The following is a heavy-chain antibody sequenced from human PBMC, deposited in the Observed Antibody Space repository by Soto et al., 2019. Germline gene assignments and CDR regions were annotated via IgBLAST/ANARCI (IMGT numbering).Heavy chain of an antibody. J-gene: IGHJ5*02. CDR3: ARDCLGLRKRVTRFDP. V-gene: IGHV3-33*01. CDR2: IWYDGSNK. Sequence: QVQLVESGGGVVQPGRSLRLSCAASGFTFSSYGMHWVRQAPGKGLEWVAGIWYDGSNKYYADSVKGRFTISRDNSKNTLYLQMNFLRAEDTALYYCARDCLGLRKRVTRFDPWGQGTLVTVSS. CDR1: GFTFSSYG. D-gene: IGHD2-21*02.